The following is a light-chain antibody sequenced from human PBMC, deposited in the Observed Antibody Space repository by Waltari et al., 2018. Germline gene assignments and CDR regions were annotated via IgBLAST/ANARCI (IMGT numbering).Light chain of an antibody. CDR1: QSVLYSSNNKNY. Sequence: DIVMTQSPDSLAVSLGERATSNCKSSQSVLYSSNNKNYLAWYQQKPVQPPKLLIYWASTRESGVPDRFSGSGSGTDFTLTISSLQAEDVAVYYCQQYYTTPFTFGPGTKVDIK. V-gene: IGKV4-1*01. J-gene: IGKJ3*01. CDR3: QQYYTTPFT. CDR2: WAS.